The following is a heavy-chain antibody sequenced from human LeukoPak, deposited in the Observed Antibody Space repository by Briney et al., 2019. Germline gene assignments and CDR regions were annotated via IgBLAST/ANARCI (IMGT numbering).Heavy chain of an antibody. CDR2: IYTSGST. V-gene: IGHV4-61*02. Sequence: SQTLSLTCTVSGGSITSGSYYWSWIRQPAGKGLEWIGRIYTSGSTNYNPSLKSRVTISVDTSKNQFSLKLSSVTAADTAVYYCARDADTAMATSIYGMDGWGQGTTVTVSS. D-gene: IGHD5-18*01. CDR3: ARDADTAMATSIYGMDG. CDR1: GGSITSGSYY. J-gene: IGHJ6*02.